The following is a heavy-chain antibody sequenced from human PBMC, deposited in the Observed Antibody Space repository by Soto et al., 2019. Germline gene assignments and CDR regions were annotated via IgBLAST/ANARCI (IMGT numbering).Heavy chain of an antibody. J-gene: IGHJ4*02. Sequence: EVQLVESGGGMVQPGGSLRLSCAASGFTVSSNYMIWVRQAPGKGLECVSILYSGGTTTYADSVKGRFTIFRDSSKNTLYLQMNSLRDEDRAVYYCARRHYYGSDWGQGTLVTVSS. CDR2: LYSGGTT. V-gene: IGHV3-66*01. D-gene: IGHD3-10*01. CDR1: GFTVSSNY. CDR3: ARRHYYGSD.